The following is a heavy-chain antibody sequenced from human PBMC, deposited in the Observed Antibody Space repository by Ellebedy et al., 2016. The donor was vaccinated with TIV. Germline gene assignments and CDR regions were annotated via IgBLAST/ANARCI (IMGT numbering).Heavy chain of an antibody. V-gene: IGHV1-3*01. D-gene: IGHD6-13*01. CDR3: AREKQQLVLRTLYFDY. CDR1: GYTFTSYA. CDR2: INAGNGNT. J-gene: IGHJ4*02. Sequence: ASVKVSXXASGYTFTSYAMHWVRQAPGQRLEWMGWINAGNGNTKYSQKFQGRVTITRDTSASTAYMELSSLRSEDTAVYYCAREKQQLVLRTLYFDYWGQGTLVTVSS.